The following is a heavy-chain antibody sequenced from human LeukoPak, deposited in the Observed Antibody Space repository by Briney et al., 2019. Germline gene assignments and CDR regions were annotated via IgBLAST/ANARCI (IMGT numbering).Heavy chain of an antibody. V-gene: IGHV3-66*01. CDR2: IYSGGST. D-gene: IGHD3-22*01. Sequence: GGSLRLSCAASGFTFSSYGMHWVRQAPGKGLEWVSVIYSGGSTYYADSVKGRFTISRDNSKNTVYLQMNSLKTEDTAVYYCARSAVQNYYDNSGYYPKYYFDYWGQGTLVTVSS. CDR1: GFTFSSYG. J-gene: IGHJ4*02. CDR3: ARSAVQNYYDNSGYYPKYYFDY.